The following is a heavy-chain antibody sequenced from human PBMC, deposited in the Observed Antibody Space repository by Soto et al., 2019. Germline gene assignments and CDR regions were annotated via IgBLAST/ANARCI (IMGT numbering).Heavy chain of an antibody. J-gene: IGHJ5*02. CDR2: INHSGST. Sequence: SETLSLTCAVYGGSFSGYYWSWIRQPPGKGLEWIGEINHSGSTNYNPSLKSRVTISVDTSKNQFSLKLSSVTAADTAVYYCARGCRPYYYDSSGYPNWFDPWGQGTLVTVSS. CDR1: GGSFSGYY. D-gene: IGHD3-22*01. CDR3: ARGCRPYYYDSSGYPNWFDP. V-gene: IGHV4-34*01.